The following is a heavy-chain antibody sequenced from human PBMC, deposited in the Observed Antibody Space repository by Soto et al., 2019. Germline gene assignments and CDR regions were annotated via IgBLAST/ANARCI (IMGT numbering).Heavy chain of an antibody. CDR3: ARRSNPYSSSSPLDD. CDR2: INHSGST. J-gene: IGHJ4*02. V-gene: IGHV4-34*01. Sequence: QVQLQQWGAGLLKPSETLSLTCAVYGGSFSGYYWSWIRQPPGKGLEWIGEINHSGSTNYNPSLKSRVTISVDTSKNQFSLKLSSVTAADTAVYDCARRSNPYSSSSPLDDWGQGTLVTVSS. CDR1: GGSFSGYY. D-gene: IGHD6-6*01.